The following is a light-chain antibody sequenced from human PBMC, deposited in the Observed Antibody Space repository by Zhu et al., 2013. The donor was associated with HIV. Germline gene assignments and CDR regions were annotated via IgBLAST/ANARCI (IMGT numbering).Light chain of an antibody. CDR3: QQYNNWPRT. CDR2: GAS. V-gene: IGKV3-15*01. J-gene: IGKJ1*01. CDR1: ESVRDR. Sequence: DIVMTQSPATLSVSPGERATLSCRASESVRDRLAWYQQKPGQAPRLLIYGASTRATGIPARFSGSGSGTEFTLTISSLQSEDFAVYYCQQYNNWPRTFGQGTKVEIK.